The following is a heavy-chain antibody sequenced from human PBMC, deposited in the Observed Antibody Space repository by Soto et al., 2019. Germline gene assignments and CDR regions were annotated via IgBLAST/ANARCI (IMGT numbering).Heavy chain of an antibody. CDR3: AHSMILETAFDY. Sequence: QITLKESGPTLVKPTQTLTLTCTFSGFSLSTSGVGVGWIRQPPGKALEWLALIYWNDDKRYSPSLKSRLTITKDTSKNQVVLTLTNMDPVDTATYYCAHSMILETAFDYWGQGTLVTVSS. CDR2: IYWNDDK. V-gene: IGHV2-5*01. CDR1: GFSLSTSGVG. J-gene: IGHJ4*02. D-gene: IGHD3-3*01.